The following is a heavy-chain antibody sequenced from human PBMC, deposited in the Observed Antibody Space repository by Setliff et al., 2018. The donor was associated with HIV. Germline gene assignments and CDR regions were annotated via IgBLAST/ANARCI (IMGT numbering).Heavy chain of an antibody. CDR3: AKDPRAAVATICDY. Sequence: PGGSLRLSCAASGFTFSSYAMSWVRQAPGKGLEWVSAISGSGGSTYYADSVKGRFTISGDNSKNTLYLQMNSLRAEDTAVYYCAKDPRAAVATICDYWGQGTLVTVSS. D-gene: IGHD5-12*01. V-gene: IGHV3-23*01. CDR2: ISGSGGST. J-gene: IGHJ4*02. CDR1: GFTFSSYA.